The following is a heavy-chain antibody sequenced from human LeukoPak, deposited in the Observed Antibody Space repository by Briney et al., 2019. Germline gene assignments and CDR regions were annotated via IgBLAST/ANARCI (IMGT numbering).Heavy chain of an antibody. CDR3: ARGLRDDAFDI. CDR2: IYHSGST. Sequence: LRLSCAASGFIFSNYAISWVRQAPGKGLEWIGYIYHSGSTYYNPSLKSRVTISVDRSKNQFSLKLSSVTAADTAVYYCARGLRDDAFDIWGQGTMVTVSS. V-gene: IGHV4-30-2*01. D-gene: IGHD4-17*01. CDR1: GFIFSNYA. J-gene: IGHJ3*02.